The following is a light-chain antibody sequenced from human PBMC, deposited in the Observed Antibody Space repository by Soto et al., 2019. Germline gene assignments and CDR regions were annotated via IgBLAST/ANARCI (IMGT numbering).Light chain of an antibody. CDR3: QSADSSGTYYV. J-gene: IGLJ1*01. CDR2: RDS. CDR1: ALPNQY. Sequence: SYELTQPPSGSVSPGQTARITCSGDALPNQYAFWYRQKPGQAPVMVIYRDSQRPSGIPDRFSGYTSGTTVTLTISGVQADDEADYYCQSADSSGTYYVFGTGTKVTVL. V-gene: IGLV3-25*03.